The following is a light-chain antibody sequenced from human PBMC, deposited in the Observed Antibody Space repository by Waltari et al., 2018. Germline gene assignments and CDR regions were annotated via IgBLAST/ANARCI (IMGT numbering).Light chain of an antibody. CDR1: SSAVGGYNY. J-gene: IGLJ2*01. CDR3: CSYAGSYILV. Sequence: QSALTQPRPVSGSPGQSVTISCTGTSSAVGGYNYVSWYQQHPGKAPKLMIYDVNKRPAGVPDRFSGSKSGNTATLTISGLQAEDEADFYCCSYAGSYILVFGGGTKLTVL. V-gene: IGLV2-11*01. CDR2: DVN.